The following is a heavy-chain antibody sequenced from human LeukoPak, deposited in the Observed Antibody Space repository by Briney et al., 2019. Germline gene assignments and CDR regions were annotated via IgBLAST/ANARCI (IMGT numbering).Heavy chain of an antibody. CDR3: ARHPITPTWVVWFDP. D-gene: IGHD1-14*01. CDR2: IYSSGST. J-gene: IGHJ5*02. CDR1: GGSISSSSYY. Sequence: SETLSLTCTVSGGSISSSSYYWGWIRQPPGKGLEWIGSIYSSGSTYYNPSLKSRVTISVDTSKNQFSLKLSSVTAADTAVYYCARHPITPTWVVWFDPWGQGTLITVSP. V-gene: IGHV4-39*01.